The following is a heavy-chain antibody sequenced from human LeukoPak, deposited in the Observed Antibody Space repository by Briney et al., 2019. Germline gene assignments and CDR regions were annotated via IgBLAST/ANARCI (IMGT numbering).Heavy chain of an antibody. V-gene: IGHV3-15*01. J-gene: IGHJ4*02. CDR2: IKSKTDGGTT. D-gene: IGHD3-22*01. CDR3: TTSSGYYLFDY. CDR1: GFTFSNAW. Sequence: PGGSLRLSCAASGFTFSNAWMSWVRQAPGKGLEWVGRIKSKTDGGTTDYAAPVKGRFTISRDDSKNTLYLQVNSLKTEDTAVYYCTTSSGYYLFDYWGQGTLVTVSS.